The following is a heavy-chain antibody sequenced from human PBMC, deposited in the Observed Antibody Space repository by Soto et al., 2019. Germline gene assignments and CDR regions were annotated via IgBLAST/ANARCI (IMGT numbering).Heavy chain of an antibody. V-gene: IGHV1-3*01. D-gene: IGHD4-17*01. Sequence: ASVKVSCKASGYTFTSYAMHWVRQAPGQRLEWMGWINAGNGNTKYSQKFQGRVTITRDTSASTAYMELSSLRSEDTAVYYCARDPSYGGNLTDYYGMDVWGQGTTVTVSS. CDR3: ARDPSYGGNLTDYYGMDV. J-gene: IGHJ6*02. CDR1: GYTFTSYA. CDR2: INAGNGNT.